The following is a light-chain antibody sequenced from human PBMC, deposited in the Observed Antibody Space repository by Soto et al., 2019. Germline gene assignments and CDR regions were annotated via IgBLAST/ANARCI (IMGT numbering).Light chain of an antibody. V-gene: IGKV1-12*01. J-gene: IGKJ4*01. Sequence: DIQMTQSPSSVSASVGDRVTISCRATQDVHNWVAWYQQEPGKAPNLLIYATSTLHSGAPSRFSGSGSGTEFALTISSLQPEDSATYYCLHVNTFPLTFGGGTKVEIK. CDR3: LHVNTFPLT. CDR1: QDVHNW. CDR2: ATS.